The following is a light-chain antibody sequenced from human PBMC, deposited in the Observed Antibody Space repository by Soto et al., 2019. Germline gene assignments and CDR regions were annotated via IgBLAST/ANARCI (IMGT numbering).Light chain of an antibody. Sequence: AIQLTQSPSSLSASVGDRVTITCRASQGISSAFAWYQQEPGKVPRLLIYDASSLQCGVPSRFSGCGSGTDFTLTISSLQPEDFATYFCQPFDPHPLTSGIGKRLPVK. CDR3: QPFDPHPLT. CDR2: DAS. V-gene: IGKV1-13*02. J-gene: IGKJ5*01. CDR1: QGISSA.